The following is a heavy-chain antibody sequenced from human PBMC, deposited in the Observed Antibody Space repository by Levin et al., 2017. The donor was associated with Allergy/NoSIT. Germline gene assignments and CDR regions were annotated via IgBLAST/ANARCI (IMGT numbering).Heavy chain of an antibody. V-gene: IGHV4-39*01. J-gene: IGHJ5*02. CDR2: LHHNGNT. CDR3: ARLPTGYPNWFDP. D-gene: IGHD3-9*01. Sequence: SETLSLTCTVSGGSISRSPYCWGWVRQPPGKGMEWIGCLHHNGNTYVNPSLKSRVTIPLDTSKNQFSLRLSSVTAADTAVYYCARLPTGYPNWFDPWGQGTLVTVSS. CDR1: GGSISRSPYC.